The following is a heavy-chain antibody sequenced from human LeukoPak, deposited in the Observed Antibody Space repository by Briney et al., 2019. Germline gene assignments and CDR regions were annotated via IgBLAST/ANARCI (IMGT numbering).Heavy chain of an antibody. D-gene: IGHD6-13*01. CDR2: IYYSGTT. Sequence: SETLSLTCTVSGGSITSGEYYWSWIRQPPGKGLEWIGYIYYSGTTYYNPSLKSRVTMSIDTSKNQFSLKLSSVTAADTAVYYCARDLSIAAAGGGFDYWGQGTLVTVSS. J-gene: IGHJ4*02. CDR3: ARDLSIAAAGGGFDY. CDR1: GGSITSGEYY. V-gene: IGHV4-30-4*01.